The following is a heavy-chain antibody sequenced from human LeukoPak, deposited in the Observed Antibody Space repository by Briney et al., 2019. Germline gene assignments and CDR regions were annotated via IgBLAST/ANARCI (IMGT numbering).Heavy chain of an antibody. Sequence: ASETLSLTCSVSGYSISSGYYWGWIRQPPGKGLEWIGSIYYSGSTYYNPSLKSRVTISVDTSKNTLSLKLSPVTAADTAVYYCAGSEYCSSTSCPFDYWGQGTLVTVSS. V-gene: IGHV4-38-2*01. J-gene: IGHJ4*02. CDR3: AGSEYCSSTSCPFDY. CDR2: IYYSGST. CDR1: GYSISSGYY. D-gene: IGHD2-2*01.